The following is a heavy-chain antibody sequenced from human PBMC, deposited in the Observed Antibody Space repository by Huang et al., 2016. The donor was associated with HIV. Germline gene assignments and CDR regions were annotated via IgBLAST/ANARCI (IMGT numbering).Heavy chain of an antibody. CDR2: SKRDGSNT. CDR3: ARGSRQGKYYYGSGTAY. CDR1: GFTFSSYW. J-gene: IGHJ4*02. V-gene: IGHV3-74*01. Sequence: EVQLVESGGGLVQPGGSLRLSCAASGFTFSSYWMHWVRQVPGKGVVWVSHSKRDGSNTSYADSVKGRFTISRDNAKNTLYLQRNSLRAEDTAVYYCARGSRQGKYYYGSGTAYWGQGTLVTVSS. D-gene: IGHD3-10*01.